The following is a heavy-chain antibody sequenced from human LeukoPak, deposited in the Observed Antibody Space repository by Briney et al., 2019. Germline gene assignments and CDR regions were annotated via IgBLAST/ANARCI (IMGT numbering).Heavy chain of an antibody. V-gene: IGHV3-74*03. CDR3: IRETHVGLHLEY. D-gene: IGHD3-10*02. CDR2: INTDGRVT. J-gene: IGHJ4*02. Sequence: GGSLRLSCTASGFTFTTYWMHWVRQAPGKGLVWVARINTDGRVTTHAESVKGRFTVSRDNAENTLYLEMNNLRPEDTAVYYCIRETHVGLHLEYWGQGTLATVTS. CDR1: GFTFTTYW.